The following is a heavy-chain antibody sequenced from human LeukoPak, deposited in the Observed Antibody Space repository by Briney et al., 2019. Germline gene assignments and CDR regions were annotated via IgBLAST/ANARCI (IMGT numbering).Heavy chain of an antibody. V-gene: IGHV3-23*01. CDR1: GFTFSSYA. D-gene: IGHD4-17*01. CDR2: ISGSGGIT. Sequence: GGSLRLSCAASGFTFSSYAMSWVRQAPGRGLGWVSAISGSGGITYYADSVKGRFTISRDNSKNTLYLQMNSLRAEDTAVYYCAKGPTDYGDCYFDYWGQGTLVTVSS. CDR3: AKGPTDYGDCYFDY. J-gene: IGHJ4*02.